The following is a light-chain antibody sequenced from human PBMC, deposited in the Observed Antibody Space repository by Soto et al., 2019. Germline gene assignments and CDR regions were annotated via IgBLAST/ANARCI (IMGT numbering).Light chain of an antibody. CDR3: QQYGRSPKT. V-gene: IGKV3-20*01. CDR2: GAS. Sequence: VLTQSPGSLSLSPGERATLSCRASQSFGCGDLAWFQQKPGQAPRLLIFGASSRAPGIPDRFSVSGSGTDFTLTISRLESEDFAVYFCQQYGRSPKTLGQGTRLEI. J-gene: IGKJ2*01. CDR1: QSFGCGD.